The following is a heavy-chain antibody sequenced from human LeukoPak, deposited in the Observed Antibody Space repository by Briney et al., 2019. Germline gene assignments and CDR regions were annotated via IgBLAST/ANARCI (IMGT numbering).Heavy chain of an antibody. CDR1: GFTFSSYG. Sequence: PGGSLRLSCAASGFTFSSYGMHWVRQAPGKGLEWVAVIWYDGSNKYYADSVKGRFTISRDNSKNTLYLQMNSLRAEDTAVYYCARGGYCTSASCHQGAFDIWGQGTMVTVSS. D-gene: IGHD2-2*01. CDR3: ARGGYCTSASCHQGAFDI. J-gene: IGHJ3*02. CDR2: IWYDGSNK. V-gene: IGHV3-33*01.